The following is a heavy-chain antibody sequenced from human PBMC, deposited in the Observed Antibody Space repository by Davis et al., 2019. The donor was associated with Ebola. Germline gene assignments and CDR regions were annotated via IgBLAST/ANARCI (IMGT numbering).Heavy chain of an antibody. J-gene: IGHJ4*02. Sequence: GGSLRLSCAASGFTFSSYEMNWVRQAPGKGLEWVSYISSSGSIIYYADSVKGRFTISRDNAKNSLYLQMNSLRDEDTAVYYCARVATTVTIRIDYWGQGTLVTVSS. CDR1: GFTFSSYE. CDR3: ARVATTVTIRIDY. D-gene: IGHD4-17*01. V-gene: IGHV3-48*03. CDR2: ISSSGSII.